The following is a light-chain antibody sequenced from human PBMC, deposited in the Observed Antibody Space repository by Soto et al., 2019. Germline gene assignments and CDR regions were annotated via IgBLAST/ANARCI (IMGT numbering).Light chain of an antibody. V-gene: IGLV7-46*01. J-gene: IGLJ2*01. Sequence: QAVVTQEPSLTVSPGGTVTLTCGSSTGAVTSDHFPYWFQQKPGQAPRTLIYDTNNKQSWTPARFSGSLLGGKAALTLSGAQPEDEAEYYCSLSYSGGRVFGGGTKLSVL. CDR2: DTN. CDR3: SLSYSGGRV. CDR1: TGAVTSDHF.